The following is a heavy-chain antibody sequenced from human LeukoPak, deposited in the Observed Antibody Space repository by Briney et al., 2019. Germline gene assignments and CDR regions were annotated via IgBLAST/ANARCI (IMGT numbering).Heavy chain of an antibody. CDR3: ARDLFYSVSGTYYNVGRVFNY. CDR1: GYTFTSYG. Sequence: ASVKVSCKASGYTFTSYGISWVRQAPGQGLEWMGWISAYNGNTNYAQKLQGRVTMTTDTSTSIAYMELRSLRSDDTAVYYCARDLFYSVSGTYYNVGRVFNYWGQGTLVTVSS. J-gene: IGHJ4*02. D-gene: IGHD3-10*01. V-gene: IGHV1-18*01. CDR2: ISAYNGNT.